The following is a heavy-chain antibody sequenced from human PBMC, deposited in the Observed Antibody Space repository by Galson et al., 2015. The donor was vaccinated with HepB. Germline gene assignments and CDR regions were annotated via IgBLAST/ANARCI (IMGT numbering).Heavy chain of an antibody. CDR2: ISGSGGST. J-gene: IGHJ4*02. Sequence: SLRLSCAASGFTFSSYAMSWVRQAPGKGLEWVSAISGSGGSTYYADSVKGRFTISRDNSKNTLYLQMNSLRAEDTAVYYCAKAPMVRGEKGYYFDYWCQGTLVTVSS. CDR1: GFTFSSYA. CDR3: AKAPMVRGEKGYYFDY. V-gene: IGHV3-23*01. D-gene: IGHD3-10*01.